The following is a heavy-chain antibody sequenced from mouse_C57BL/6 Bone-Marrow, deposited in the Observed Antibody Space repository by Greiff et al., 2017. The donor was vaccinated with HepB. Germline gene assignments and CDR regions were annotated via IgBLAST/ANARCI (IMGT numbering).Heavy chain of an antibody. CDR3: TTNYYGGDWYVDV. J-gene: IGHJ1*03. CDR2: IDPEDGDT. Sequence: VQLQQSGAELVRPGASVKLSCTASGFNIKDYYMHWVKQRPEQGLEWIGRIDPEDGDTEYAPKFKGKATMTADKSSNTAYMQLSSLTSEDTAVYYWTTNYYGGDWYVDVWGTGTTVTVSS. CDR1: GFNIKDYY. V-gene: IGHV14-1*01. D-gene: IGHD1-1*01.